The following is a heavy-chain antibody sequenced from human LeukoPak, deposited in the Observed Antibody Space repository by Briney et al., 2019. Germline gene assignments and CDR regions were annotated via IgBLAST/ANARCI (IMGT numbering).Heavy chain of an antibody. CDR3: AAAYRYFYDRGGYFDY. CDR1: GFTCTTSA. CDR2: IVVGSGNT. D-gene: IGHD3-22*01. Sequence: GASETVSCTASGFTCTTSAMQWVRQARGQRLEWIGWIVVGSGNTNYAQKFQERVTITRDMSTSTAYMELSSLRSEDTAVYYCAAAYRYFYDRGGYFDYWGQGTLVTVSS. V-gene: IGHV1-58*02. J-gene: IGHJ4*02.